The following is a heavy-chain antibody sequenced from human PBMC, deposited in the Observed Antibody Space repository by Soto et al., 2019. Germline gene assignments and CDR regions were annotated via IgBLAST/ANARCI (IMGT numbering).Heavy chain of an antibody. V-gene: IGHV3-23*01. CDR3: AKNQVYDFWSGLPGWFDP. CDR1: GFTFSSYA. Sequence: PGGSLRLSCAASGFTFSSYAMSWVRQAPGKGLEWVSAISCSGGSTYYADSVKGRFTISRDNSKNTLYLQMNSLRAEDTAVYYCAKNQVYDFWSGLPGWFDPWGQGTLVTVSS. D-gene: IGHD3-3*01. CDR2: ISCSGGST. J-gene: IGHJ5*02.